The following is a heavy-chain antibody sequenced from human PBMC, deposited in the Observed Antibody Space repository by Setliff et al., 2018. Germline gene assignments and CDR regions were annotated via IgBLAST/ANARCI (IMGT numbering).Heavy chain of an antibody. D-gene: IGHD4-4*01. CDR2: IYYSGST. V-gene: IGHV4-39*07. J-gene: IGHJ4*02. CDR3: ASWGTVTLFDY. CDR1: GGSISSTSYY. Sequence: SETLSLTCTVSGGSISSTSYYWGWIRQPPGKGLEWIGNIYYSGSTYYNPSLKSRVTISVDTSKNRFSLKLSSVTAAGTAVYYCASWGTVTLFDYWGQGTLVTVSS.